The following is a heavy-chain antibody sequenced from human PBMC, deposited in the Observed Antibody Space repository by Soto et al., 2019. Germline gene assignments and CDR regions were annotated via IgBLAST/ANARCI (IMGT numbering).Heavy chain of an antibody. V-gene: IGHV3-30*03. CDR1: GFTFSSYG. CDR2: ISYDGSNK. J-gene: IGHJ4*02. Sequence: QVQLVESGGGVVQPGRSLRLSCAASGFTFSSYGMHWVRQAPGKGLEWVALISYDGSNKYYADSVKGRFTISRDNSKNTLYLQMNSLRAEDTAVFYCATQRGARDGNNYALDYWGQGTLVTVSS. CDR3: ATQRGARDGNNYALDY. D-gene: IGHD5-12*01.